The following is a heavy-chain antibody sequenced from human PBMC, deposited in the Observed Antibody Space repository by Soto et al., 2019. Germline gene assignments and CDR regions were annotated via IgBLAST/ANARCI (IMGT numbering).Heavy chain of an antibody. J-gene: IGHJ5*02. CDR1: GDSVSGNTAA. D-gene: IGHD6-19*01. Sequence: SQTHSLTCAICGDSVSGNTAAWNWIRASPSRGLEWLGRTYYRSNWRHDYAVSVKSRITVNPDTSKNHFSLQLNPVTPDDTAVYYCARGVAGSGGDLWGQGTLVTVSA. V-gene: IGHV6-1*01. CDR2: TYYRSNWRH. CDR3: ARGVAGSGGDL.